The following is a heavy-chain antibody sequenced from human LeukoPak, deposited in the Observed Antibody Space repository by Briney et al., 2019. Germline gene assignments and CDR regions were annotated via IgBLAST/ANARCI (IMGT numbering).Heavy chain of an antibody. CDR1: GFTFSSYA. V-gene: IGHV3-23*01. CDR3: AKGETDYGDYVLDY. Sequence: GGSLRLSCAASGFTFSSYAMSWVRQAPGKGLEWVSGISGSGDNTYYADSVKGRFTISRDNSKNTLYVQVNSLGTEDTAAYYCAKGETDYGDYVLDYWGQGTLVTVSS. CDR2: ISGSGDNT. D-gene: IGHD4-17*01. J-gene: IGHJ4*02.